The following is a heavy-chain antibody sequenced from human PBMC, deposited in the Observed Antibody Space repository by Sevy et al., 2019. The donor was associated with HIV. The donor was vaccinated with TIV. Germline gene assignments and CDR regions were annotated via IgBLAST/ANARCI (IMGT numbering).Heavy chain of an antibody. CDR3: ARDITMVRGVITDYYYGMDV. V-gene: IGHV3-11*01. CDR1: GFTFSDYY. Sequence: GGSLRLSCAASGFTFSDYYMSWIRQAPGKGLEWVSYISSSGSTIYYADSVKGRFTISRDNAKNSLYLQMNSPRAEDTAVYYCARDITMVRGVITDYYYGMDVWGQGTTVTVSS. D-gene: IGHD3-10*01. J-gene: IGHJ6*02. CDR2: ISSSGSTI.